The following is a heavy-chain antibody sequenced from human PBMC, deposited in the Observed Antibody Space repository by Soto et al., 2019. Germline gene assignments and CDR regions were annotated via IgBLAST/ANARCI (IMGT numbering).Heavy chain of an antibody. CDR2: VYHSGDT. CDR1: GGSISTSNW. CDR3: ARSRYFDWLPLDS. V-gene: IGHV4-4*02. Sequence: QVQLQESGPGLVKPSGTLSLTCAVSGGSISTSNWWAWVRQSPGKGLEWLGEVYHSGDTNYNPSLKSRVSVSVDYPKNLFSLKLTSVTAADTAVYFCARSRYFDWLPLDSWGQGTLVTVSS. D-gene: IGHD3-9*01. J-gene: IGHJ4*02.